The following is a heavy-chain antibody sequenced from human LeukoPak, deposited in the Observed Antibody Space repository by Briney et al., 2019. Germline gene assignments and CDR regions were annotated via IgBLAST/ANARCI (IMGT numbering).Heavy chain of an antibody. D-gene: IGHD2-8*01. J-gene: IGHJ6*02. V-gene: IGHV3-73*01. CDR3: TWGYCTNGVCYEGYYGMDV. Sequence: GSLKLSCAASGFTFSGSAMHWVRQASGKGLEWVGRIRSKANSYATAYAASVKGRFTISRDDSKNTAYLQMNSLKTEDTAVYYCTWGYCTNGVCYEGYYGMDVWGQGTTVTVSS. CDR1: GFTFSGSA. CDR2: IRSKANSYAT.